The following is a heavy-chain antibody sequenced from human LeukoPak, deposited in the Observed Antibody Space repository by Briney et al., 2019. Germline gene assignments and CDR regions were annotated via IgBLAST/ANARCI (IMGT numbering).Heavy chain of an antibody. D-gene: IGHD2-21*02. CDR1: GYTFTSYY. V-gene: IGHV1-46*01. Sequence: ASVKVSCKASGYTFTSYYMHWVRQAPGHGLEWVGIINPTGGTTSCAQKFQGRLTMTRDTSTSTVYMELSSLRSEDTAVYYCARDSGRGCGGDCSSDEIDYWGQGTVVTVSS. J-gene: IGHJ4*02. CDR3: ARDSGRGCGGDCSSDEIDY. CDR2: INPTGGTT.